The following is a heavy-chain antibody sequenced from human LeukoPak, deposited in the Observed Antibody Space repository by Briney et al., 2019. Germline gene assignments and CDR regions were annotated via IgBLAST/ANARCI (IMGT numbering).Heavy chain of an antibody. J-gene: IGHJ2*01. CDR2: INHSGST. D-gene: IGHD2-15*01. V-gene: IGHV4-34*01. Sequence: PPETLSLTCAVYGGSFSGYYWSWIRQPPGKGLEWIGEINHSGSTNYNPSLKSRVTISVDTSKKQFSLKLSSVTAADTAVYYCAREVAGRYFDLWGRGTLVTVSS. CDR3: AREVAGRYFDL. CDR1: GGSFSGYY.